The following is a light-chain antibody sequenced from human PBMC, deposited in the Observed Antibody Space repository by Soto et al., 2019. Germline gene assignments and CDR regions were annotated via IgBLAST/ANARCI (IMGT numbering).Light chain of an antibody. CDR3: QSYDNSLSHVV. CDR2: GDN. CDR1: SDNIGSFYD. Sequence: QSVLTQPPSVSGAPGQRVTIPCTGSSDNIGSFYDVHWYQQLPGTVPKLLIYGDNNRPSAVPDRFSGSKSGTSASLAITGLQPEDEADYYCQSYDNSLSHVVFGGGTKLTVL. V-gene: IGLV1-40*01. J-gene: IGLJ2*01.